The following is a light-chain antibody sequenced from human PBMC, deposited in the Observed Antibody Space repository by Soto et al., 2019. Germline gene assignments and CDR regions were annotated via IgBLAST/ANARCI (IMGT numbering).Light chain of an antibody. CDR2: GNI. V-gene: IGLV1-40*01. CDR3: QSYDSTLSDRYV. Sequence: QSVLTQPPSVSGAPGQRVTISCTGSSSTIGAGYDVHWYQQRPGTAPKLLIFGNINRPSGVPDRFSGSKSGTSASLTITGLQAEDEGDYYCQSYDSTLSDRYVFGTGTKVTVL. CDR1: SSTIGAGYD. J-gene: IGLJ1*01.